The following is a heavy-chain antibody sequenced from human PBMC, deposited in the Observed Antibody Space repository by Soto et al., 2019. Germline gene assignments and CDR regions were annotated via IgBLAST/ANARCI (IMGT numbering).Heavy chain of an antibody. Sequence: ASVKVSCKASGYTFTSYDINWVRQATGQGLEWMGWMNPNSGNTGYAQKFQGRVTMTRNTSISXXXXXXXXXXSGDTAVYYCAREESGHGDYQDYYYYYYMDVWGKGTTVTVSS. D-gene: IGHD4-17*01. CDR3: AREESGHGDYQDYYYYYYMDV. J-gene: IGHJ6*03. V-gene: IGHV1-8*01. CDR1: GYTFTSYD. CDR2: MNPNSGNT.